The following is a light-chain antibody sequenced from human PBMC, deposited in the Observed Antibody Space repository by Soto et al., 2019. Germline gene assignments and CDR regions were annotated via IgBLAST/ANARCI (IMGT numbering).Light chain of an antibody. V-gene: IGKV3-20*01. Sequence: EIVLTQTPGTLSLSPGERATLSCRASQTLSPNYLAWCQQKPGHPPRLLIFGASTRATGIPDRFSGSGAGAYFNLTISRLEPADFGVYYCQQYGSSHTFGQGTRLEIK. CDR3: QQYGSSHT. CDR1: QTLSPNY. J-gene: IGKJ5*01. CDR2: GAS.